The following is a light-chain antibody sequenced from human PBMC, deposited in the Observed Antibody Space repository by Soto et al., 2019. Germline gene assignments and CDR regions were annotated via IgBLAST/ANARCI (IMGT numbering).Light chain of an antibody. CDR1: QNINMW. Sequence: DIQMTQSPSTLSASVGDRVTITCRASQNINMWLAWYQQKPGKAPKLLIYKASNLENGVPSRFRGSGSETEFTLTIRSLQPDDFATYYCHQYHPSSTFGGGTTVDIK. V-gene: IGKV1-5*03. CDR2: KAS. J-gene: IGKJ4*01. CDR3: HQYHPSST.